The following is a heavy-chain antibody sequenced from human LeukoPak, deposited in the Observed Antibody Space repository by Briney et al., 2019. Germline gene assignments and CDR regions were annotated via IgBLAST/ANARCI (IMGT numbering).Heavy chain of an antibody. CDR3: ARDLNYGDYEDYFDY. Sequence: PGGSLRLSCAASGFTFSSYEMNWVRQAPGKGLEWVSYISSSGSTIYYADSVKGRFTISRDNAKNSLYLQMNSLRAEGTAVYYCARDLNYGDYEDYFDYWGQGTLVTVSS. J-gene: IGHJ4*02. CDR1: GFTFSSYE. V-gene: IGHV3-48*03. CDR2: ISSSGSTI. D-gene: IGHD4-17*01.